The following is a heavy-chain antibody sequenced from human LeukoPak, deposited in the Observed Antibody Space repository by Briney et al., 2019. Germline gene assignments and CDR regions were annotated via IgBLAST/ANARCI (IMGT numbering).Heavy chain of an antibody. V-gene: IGHV3-48*03. CDR3: ARAPRLVEMATTIDY. CDR2: ISSSGSTI. Sequence: GGSLRLSCAASGFTFSSYEMNWVRQAPGKGLEWVSYISSSGSTIYYADSVKGRFTISRDNAKNSLYLQMNSLRAEDTAVYYCARAPRLVEMATTIDYWGQGTLVTVS. CDR1: GFTFSSYE. J-gene: IGHJ4*02. D-gene: IGHD5-24*01.